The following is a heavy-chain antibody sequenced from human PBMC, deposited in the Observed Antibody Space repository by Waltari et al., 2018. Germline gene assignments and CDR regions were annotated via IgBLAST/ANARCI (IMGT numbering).Heavy chain of an antibody. CDR3: AGGARSQDNY. CDR2: IYSGGST. V-gene: IGHV3-53*02. Sequence: EVQLVETGGGLIQPGGSVRLSCAASGFIARRTYMGWVRQAPGKGLEWVSVIYSGGSTYYADTVKGRFTISRDNSKNTLYLQMNSLRAEDTAVYYCAGGARSQDNYWGQGTLVTVSS. CDR1: GFIARRTY. J-gene: IGHJ4*02. D-gene: IGHD2-15*01.